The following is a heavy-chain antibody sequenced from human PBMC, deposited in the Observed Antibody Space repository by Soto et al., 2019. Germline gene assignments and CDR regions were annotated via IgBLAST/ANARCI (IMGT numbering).Heavy chain of an antibody. CDR3: ARGSGYSAVHYYGMDV. D-gene: IGHD5-18*01. Sequence: EVQLVESGGGLVQPGGSVRLSCAASGFTFSSYWMSWVRQAPGKGLEWVANIKQDGSEKFYVDSVKGRFTISRDNAKNSLYLQMNSPRAEDTAVYFCARGSGYSAVHYYGMDVWGQGTTVTVSS. CDR2: IKQDGSEK. CDR1: GFTFSSYW. V-gene: IGHV3-7*01. J-gene: IGHJ6*02.